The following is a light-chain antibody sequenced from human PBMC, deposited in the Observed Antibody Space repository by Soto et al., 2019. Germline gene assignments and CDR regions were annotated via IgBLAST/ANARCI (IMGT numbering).Light chain of an antibody. J-gene: IGLJ1*01. CDR1: SSDVGGYNY. Sequence: QSVLTQPASVSGSPRQSITISCTGTSSDVGGYNYVSWYQQHPGKAPKPMIYDVSNRPSGVSNRFSGSKSGNTASLTISGLQAEDEADYYCSSYTSSSTYVFGTGTKVTVL. V-gene: IGLV2-14*01. CDR2: DVS. CDR3: SSYTSSSTYV.